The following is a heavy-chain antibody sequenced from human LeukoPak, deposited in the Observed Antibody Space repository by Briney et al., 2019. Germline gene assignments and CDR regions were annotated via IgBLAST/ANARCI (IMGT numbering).Heavy chain of an antibody. J-gene: IGHJ4*02. Sequence: SETLSLTCTVSGGSISSYYWSWIRQPAGKGLEWIGRIYTSGSTNYNPSLKSRVTMSVDTSKNQFSLKLSSVTAADTAVYYCARDGAYDSSGYYQDYFDYWGQGTLVTVSS. CDR2: IYTSGST. CDR3: ARDGAYDSSGYYQDYFDY. D-gene: IGHD3-22*01. V-gene: IGHV4-4*07. CDR1: GGSISSYY.